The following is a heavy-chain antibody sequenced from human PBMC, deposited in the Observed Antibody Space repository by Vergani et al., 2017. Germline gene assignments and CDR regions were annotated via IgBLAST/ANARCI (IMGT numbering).Heavy chain of an antibody. Sequence: QVQLVESGGNVVQSGTSLRLSCAASGFSFGSYGMHWVRQSPGKGLEWVAFIRYDGSNKYYADSVKGRFTISRDNSKNMLYLQMNSLRAEDTAVYYCARLSYDTTPYLQGGYDCWGQGTLVSVSS. V-gene: IGHV3-33*08. D-gene: IGHD3-22*01. CDR2: IRYDGSNK. J-gene: IGHJ4*02. CDR3: ARLSYDTTPYLQGGYDC. CDR1: GFSFGSYG.